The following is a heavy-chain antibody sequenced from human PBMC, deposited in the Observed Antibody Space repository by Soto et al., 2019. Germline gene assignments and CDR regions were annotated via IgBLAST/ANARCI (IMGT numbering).Heavy chain of an antibody. CDR1: GFTFSSYG. D-gene: IGHD3-16*01. J-gene: IGHJ4*02. Sequence: QVQLVESGGGVVQPGRSLRLSCAASGFTFSSYGMHWVRQAPGKGLEWVAGIWYDGSNKYYADSVKGRFTISRDNSKNTLYLQMNSLRAEDTAVYYCARGRARTLGYFDYWGQGTLVTVSS. CDR3: ARGRARTLGYFDY. CDR2: IWYDGSNK. V-gene: IGHV3-33*01.